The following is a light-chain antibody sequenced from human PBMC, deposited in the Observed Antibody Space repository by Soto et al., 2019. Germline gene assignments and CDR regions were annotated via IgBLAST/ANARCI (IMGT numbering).Light chain of an antibody. CDR2: EVS. CDR3: KSYAGSNTYV. J-gene: IGLJ1*01. Sequence: QSVLTQPASVSGSPGQSVTISCPGTSSDIGYYNYVSWYQQHPGKAPKLMIYEVSNRPSGVSNRFSGSKSANTASLTISGSQAADEADYFCKSYAGSNTYVFGSGTKVT. CDR1: SSDIGYYNY. V-gene: IGLV2-14*01.